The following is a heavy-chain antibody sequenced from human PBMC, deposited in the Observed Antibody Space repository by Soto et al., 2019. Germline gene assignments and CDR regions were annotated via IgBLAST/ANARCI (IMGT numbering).Heavy chain of an antibody. V-gene: IGHV3-23*03. J-gene: IGHJ4*02. CDR1: GFTFSGYA. D-gene: IGHD5-18*01. CDR2: IHGGGNSA. CDR3: AKGGKIQLWSTFDY. Sequence: PGGSLRLSCAASGFTFSGYAMSWVRQAPGKGLEWVSVIHGGGNSAYYADSVKGRFTISRDNSKNTLYLQMNSLRAEDTAVYYCAKGGKIQLWSTFDYWGQGTLVTVSS.